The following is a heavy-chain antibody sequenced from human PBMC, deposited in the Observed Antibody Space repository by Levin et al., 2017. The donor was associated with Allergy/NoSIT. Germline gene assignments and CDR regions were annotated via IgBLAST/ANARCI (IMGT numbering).Heavy chain of an antibody. J-gene: IGHJ4*02. Sequence: GESLKISCAASGFTFSDYYMSWIRQAPGKGLEWVSYISSSGSTIYYADSVKGRFTISRDNAKNSLYLQMNSLRAEDTAVYYCARRASSGRPDWGQGTLVTVSS. CDR1: GFTFSDYY. CDR2: ISSSGSTI. D-gene: IGHD6-19*01. CDR3: ARRASSGRPD. V-gene: IGHV3-11*01.